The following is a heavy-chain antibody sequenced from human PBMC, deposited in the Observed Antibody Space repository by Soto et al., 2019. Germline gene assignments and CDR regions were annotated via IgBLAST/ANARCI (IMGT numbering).Heavy chain of an antibody. D-gene: IGHD3-10*01. CDR1: GGSISSGAHS. Sequence: QLQLQESGSGLVKPSQTLSLTCAVSGGSISSGAHSWTWIRQPPGNGLEWIGYISHTGRTYYNPSLKSRVSMSGHRAKDPFSLKLGSVTAADTAGCYCARACGAVKGFHWFDPWGQGTLGTVSS. CDR3: ARACGAVKGFHWFDP. V-gene: IGHV4-30-2*01. J-gene: IGHJ5*02. CDR2: ISHTGRT.